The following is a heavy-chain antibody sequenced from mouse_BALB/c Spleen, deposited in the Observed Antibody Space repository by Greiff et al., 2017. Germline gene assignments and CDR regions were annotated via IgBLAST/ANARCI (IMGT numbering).Heavy chain of an antibody. V-gene: IGHV2-9*02. D-gene: IGHD2-1*01. CDR3: AREAVGGNYEMDY. Sequence: VKLMESGPGLVAPSQSLSITCTVSGFSLTSYGVHWVRQPPGKGLEWLGVIWAGGSTNYNSALMSRLSISKDNSKSQVFLKMNSLQTDDTAMYYCAREAVGGNYEMDYWGQGTTLTVSS. CDR1: GFSLTSYG. J-gene: IGHJ2*01. CDR2: IWAGGST.